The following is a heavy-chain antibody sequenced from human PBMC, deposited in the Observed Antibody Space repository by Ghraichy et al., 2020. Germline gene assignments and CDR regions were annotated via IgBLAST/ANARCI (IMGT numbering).Heavy chain of an antibody. CDR2: ISSSSSRI. V-gene: IGHV3-48*04. CDR3: ATDLGWELLRSY. J-gene: IGHJ4*02. CDR1: GITFSTYH. D-gene: IGHD1-26*01. Sequence: GGSLRLSCAASGITFSTYHMNWVRQAPGKGLEWVSYISSSSSRIYYADSVKGRFTISRDNARNSLYLQMNSLRAEDTAVYYCATDLGWELLRSYWGQGTLVAVSS.